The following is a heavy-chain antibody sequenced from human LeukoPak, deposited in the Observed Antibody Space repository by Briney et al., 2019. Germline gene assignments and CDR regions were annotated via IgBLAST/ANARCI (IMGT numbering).Heavy chain of an antibody. CDR2: IIPILGIA. D-gene: IGHD6-13*01. Sequence: ASVKVSCKASGGTFSSYAISWVRQAPGQGLEWMGRIIPILGIANYAQKFQGRVTITADKSTSTAYMELSSLRSEDTAVYYCARAEVPGIAAAGMFYYFDYWGQGTLVTVSS. CDR3: ARAEVPGIAAAGMFYYFDY. J-gene: IGHJ4*02. CDR1: GGTFSSYA. V-gene: IGHV1-69*04.